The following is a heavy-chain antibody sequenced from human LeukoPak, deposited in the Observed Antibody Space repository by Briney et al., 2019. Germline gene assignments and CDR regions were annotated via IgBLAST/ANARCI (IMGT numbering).Heavy chain of an antibody. D-gene: IGHD4-17*01. Sequence: GGSLRLSCAASGFTSSNYAVMWVRGAPGHGLECVSAITSAGAPGYADSVKGRFTISRDTSKNTLYLQMNSLRAEDTAQYFCARDPNGDYIGAFEFWGQGTGVTVSS. CDR3: ARDPNGDYIGAFEF. J-gene: IGHJ3*01. V-gene: IGHV3-23*01. CDR1: GFTSSNYA. CDR2: ITSAGAP.